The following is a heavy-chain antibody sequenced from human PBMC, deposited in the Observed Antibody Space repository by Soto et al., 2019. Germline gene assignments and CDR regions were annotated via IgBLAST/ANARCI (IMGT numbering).Heavy chain of an antibody. J-gene: IGHJ5*02. Sequence: SETLSLTCAVSGGSISSSNWWSWVRQPPGKGLEWIGEIYHSGSTNYNPSLKSRVTVSVDKSKNQFSLKLSSVTAADTAVYYCARVGMVRGVIIRARSNWFDPWGQGTLVTVS. CDR2: IYHSGST. CDR1: GGSISSSNW. V-gene: IGHV4-4*02. CDR3: ARVGMVRGVIIRARSNWFDP. D-gene: IGHD3-10*01.